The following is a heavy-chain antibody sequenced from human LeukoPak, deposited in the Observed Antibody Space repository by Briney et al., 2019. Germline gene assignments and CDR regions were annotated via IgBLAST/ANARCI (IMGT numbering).Heavy chain of an antibody. Sequence: PGGSLRLSCAASGFTFSSYGMHWVRQAPGKGLEWVSYISSSGSTIYYADSVKGRFTISRDNAKNSLYLQMNSLRAEDTAVYYCARVSSGSYSLDYWGQGTLVTVSS. CDR2: ISSSGSTI. V-gene: IGHV3-48*04. D-gene: IGHD1-26*01. CDR1: GFTFSSYG. J-gene: IGHJ4*02. CDR3: ARVSSGSYSLDY.